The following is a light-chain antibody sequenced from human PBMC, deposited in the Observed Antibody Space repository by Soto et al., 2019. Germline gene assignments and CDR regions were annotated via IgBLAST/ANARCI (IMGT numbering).Light chain of an antibody. CDR1: QSVSSSY. Sequence: EIVLTQSPGTLSLSPGERATLSCRASQSVSSSYLAWYQQKPGQAPRLLIYGASSRATGIPDRFSGSGSGTDFTLSISRLEPEDIAVYYCPQYGSSPRKTFGQGTKVEI. CDR2: GAS. CDR3: PQYGSSPRKT. V-gene: IGKV3-20*01. J-gene: IGKJ1*01.